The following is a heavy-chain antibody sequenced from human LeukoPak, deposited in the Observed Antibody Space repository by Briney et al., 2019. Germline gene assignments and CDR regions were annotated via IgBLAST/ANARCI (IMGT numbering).Heavy chain of an antibody. D-gene: IGHD6-19*01. CDR3: ARDQPVADTYSWFDP. J-gene: IGHJ5*02. Sequence: PGGSLRLSCAASGFTFSSYWMSWVRQAPGKGLEWVANIKQDGSEKYYVDSVKGRFTISRDNAKNSLYLQMNSLRAEDTAVYYCARDQPVADTYSWFDPWGQGTLVTVSS. CDR1: GFTFSSYW. V-gene: IGHV3-7*01. CDR2: IKQDGSEK.